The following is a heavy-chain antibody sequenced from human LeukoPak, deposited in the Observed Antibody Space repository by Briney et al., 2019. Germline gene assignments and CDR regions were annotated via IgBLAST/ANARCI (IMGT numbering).Heavy chain of an antibody. CDR1: RFTFDYG. Sequence: LTGGSLRLSCAASRFTFDYGMSWVRQAPGKGLEWVSGINWNGGSTGYADSVKGRFTISRDNAKNSLYLQMNSLRAEDTALYCCARNTRSTEYYYGSGSYYSYYFDYWGQGTLVTVSS. D-gene: IGHD3-10*01. CDR3: ARNTRSTEYYYGSGSYYSYYFDY. V-gene: IGHV3-20*04. CDR2: INWNGGST. J-gene: IGHJ4*02.